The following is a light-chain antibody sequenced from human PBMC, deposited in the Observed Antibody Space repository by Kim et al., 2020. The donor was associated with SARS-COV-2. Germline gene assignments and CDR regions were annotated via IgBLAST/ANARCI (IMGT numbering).Light chain of an antibody. Sequence: PEKTATISCGGDKIEVKSVHWYQQKPGHAPVLVIPFDIVRPPGIAERICGSKSGETATLTSNRSVAGDETDYYCQVFDSGSDQYVVFGGATRLTV. CDR3: QVFDSGSDQYVV. CDR1: KIEVKS. V-gene: IGLV3-21*04. J-gene: IGLJ2*01. CDR2: FDI.